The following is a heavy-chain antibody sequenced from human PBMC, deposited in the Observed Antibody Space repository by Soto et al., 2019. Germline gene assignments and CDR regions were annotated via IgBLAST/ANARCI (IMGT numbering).Heavy chain of an antibody. CDR1: GGSISSYY. CDR3: AREAVGAPSGHLDH. D-gene: IGHD1-26*01. CDR2: IYYSGST. J-gene: IGHJ4*02. V-gene: IGHV4-59*01. Sequence: SETLSLTCTVSGGSISSYYWSWIRQPPGKGLEWIGYIYYSGSTSYNPSLKSRVTISVDTSKNQFSLKLSSVTAADTAVYYCAREAVGAPSGHLDHWGQGTLVTVSS.